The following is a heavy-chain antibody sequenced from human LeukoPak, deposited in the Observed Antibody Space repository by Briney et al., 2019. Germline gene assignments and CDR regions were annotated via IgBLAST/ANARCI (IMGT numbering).Heavy chain of an antibody. CDR1: GFPFIDHY. D-gene: IGHD3-16*01. Sequence: PGGSLRLSRAASGFPFIDHYLDWVRQAPGKGLEWVGHIRNKANAYTTYYAASVKGRFTISRDDSKNSLYLQMNSLKTEDTAVYYCADLGAMLWGEGTLVNVSS. CDR2: IRNKANAYTT. V-gene: IGHV3-72*01. J-gene: IGHJ4*02. CDR3: ADLGAML.